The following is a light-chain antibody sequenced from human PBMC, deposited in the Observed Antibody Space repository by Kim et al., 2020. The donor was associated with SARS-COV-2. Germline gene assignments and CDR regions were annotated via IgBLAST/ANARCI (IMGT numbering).Light chain of an antibody. J-gene: IGLJ1*01. CDR2: YDS. CDR1: NIGSKS. CDR3: QVWDSSSDHRGV. Sequence: PGKPARITCGGNNIGSKSVHWYQQKPGQAPVLVIYYDSDRPSGIPERFSGSNSGNTATLTISRVEAGDEADYYCQVWDSSSDHRGVFGTGTKVTVL. V-gene: IGLV3-21*04.